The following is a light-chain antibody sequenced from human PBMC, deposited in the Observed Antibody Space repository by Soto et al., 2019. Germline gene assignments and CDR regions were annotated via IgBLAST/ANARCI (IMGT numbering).Light chain of an antibody. V-gene: IGKV3D-15*01. CDR1: QSFGSK. CDR2: DAS. CDR3: QQNGSSGT. J-gene: IGKJ1*01. Sequence: EIVMTQSPPTLSVSPGERATLSCRASQSFGSKLSCYQHRPGPAPRLLIYDASNRATGIPARFSSSGSGTEFSLTSSRQQSEDVAVYYCQQNGSSGTFGQGTKVDIK.